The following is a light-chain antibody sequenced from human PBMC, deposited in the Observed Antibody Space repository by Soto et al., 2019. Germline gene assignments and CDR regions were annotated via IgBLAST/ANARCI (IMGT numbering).Light chain of an antibody. Sequence: DIQMTQSPSSLSASVGDRVTITCQASRDISNYLNWYQHKPGKVPKLLIYDASKLETGVPSRFGGSGSGTDFTFTISSLQPEDDATYYCQQNDNLPPLTFGGGTKVEIK. CDR2: DAS. CDR3: QQNDNLPPLT. CDR1: RDISNY. V-gene: IGKV1-33*01. J-gene: IGKJ4*01.